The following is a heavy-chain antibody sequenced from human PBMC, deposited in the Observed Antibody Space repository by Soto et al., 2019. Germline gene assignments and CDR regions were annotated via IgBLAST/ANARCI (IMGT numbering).Heavy chain of an antibody. CDR2: INPNSGGT. V-gene: IGHV1-2*02. D-gene: IGHD6-13*01. CDR1: GYTFSGYY. J-gene: IGHJ3*01. Sequence: ASVKVSCNXSGYTFSGYYMHWVRQAPGQGLEWMGWINPNSGGTNSARKFQGRVTMTRDTSISAGYMELHGLRPDDTAVYHCATAVGAAGTTGTVRLGFDSCGQGPMVTVSS. CDR3: ATAVGAAGTTGTVRLGFDS.